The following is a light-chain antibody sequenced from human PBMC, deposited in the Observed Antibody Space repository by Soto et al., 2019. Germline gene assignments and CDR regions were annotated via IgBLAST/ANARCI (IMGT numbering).Light chain of an antibody. Sequence: QSALTQPPSASGSPGQSVTISCTGTSSDVGGYNYVSWYQQHPGKAPKLIIYEVSKRPSGVPDRFSGSKSGNTASLTVSGLQAEDEADYCCSSYAGSNTFVFGSGTKVT. J-gene: IGLJ1*01. V-gene: IGLV2-8*01. CDR3: SSYAGSNTFV. CDR1: SSDVGGYNY. CDR2: EVS.